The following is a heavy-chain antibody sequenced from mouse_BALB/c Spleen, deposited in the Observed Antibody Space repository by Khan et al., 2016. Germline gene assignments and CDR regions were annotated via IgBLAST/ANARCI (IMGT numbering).Heavy chain of an antibody. J-gene: IGHJ4*01. D-gene: IGHD3-3*01. CDR1: GYAFSGYW. CDR2: IYPGDGDT. CDR3: ARSMVGDSWGGYTMDY. Sequence: QVQLQQSGAELVRPGSSVKISCKASGYAFSGYWMNWVKQRPGQGLEWIGQIYPGDGDTNYNGKFKGKVTLTADKSSSTAYLQLSSLTSEDSAVYFCARSMVGDSWGGYTMDYWGQGTSVTVSS. V-gene: IGHV1-80*01.